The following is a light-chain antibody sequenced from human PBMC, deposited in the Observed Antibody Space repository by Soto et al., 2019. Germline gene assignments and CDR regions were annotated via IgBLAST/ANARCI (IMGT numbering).Light chain of an antibody. Sequence: EIVMTQSPATLSVSPGERATLSCRASQSVSSNLAWYQQNPGQAPRLLIYGASTRATGIPARFSGSGSGTEFTLTISSLQSEGFAVYYCQQYNNWPPATFGQGTKVDIK. J-gene: IGKJ1*01. CDR2: GAS. V-gene: IGKV3-15*01. CDR3: QQYNNWPPAT. CDR1: QSVSSN.